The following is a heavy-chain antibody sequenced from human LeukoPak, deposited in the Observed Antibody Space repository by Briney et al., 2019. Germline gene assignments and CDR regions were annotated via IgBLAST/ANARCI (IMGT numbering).Heavy chain of an antibody. D-gene: IGHD4-17*01. CDR2: IWYDGSNK. J-gene: IGHJ5*02. CDR1: GFIFSSYG. V-gene: IGHV3-33*08. CDR3: ARGDYGDYVQNWFDP. Sequence: PGGSLRLSCAASGFIFSSYGMHWVRQAPGKGLEWVAVIWYDGSNKYYADSVKGRFTISRDNSKNTLYLQMNSLRAEDTAVYYCARGDYGDYVQNWFDPWGQGTLVTVSS.